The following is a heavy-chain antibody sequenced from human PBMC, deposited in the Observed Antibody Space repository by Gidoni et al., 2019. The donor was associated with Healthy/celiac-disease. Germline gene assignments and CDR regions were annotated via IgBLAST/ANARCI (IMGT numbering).Heavy chain of an antibody. CDR1: GGSFSGYY. J-gene: IGHJ6*02. V-gene: IGHV4-34*01. CDR2: INHSGST. Sequence: QVQLQQWGAGLLKPPETLSLTCAVYGGSFSGYYWSWIRQPPGKGREWIGEINHSGSTNYNPSLKSRVTISVDTSKNQFSLKLSSVTAADTAVYYCARGRYYDILTGYFMTPYYYYGMDVWGQGTTVTVSS. D-gene: IGHD3-9*01. CDR3: ARGRYYDILTGYFMTPYYYYGMDV.